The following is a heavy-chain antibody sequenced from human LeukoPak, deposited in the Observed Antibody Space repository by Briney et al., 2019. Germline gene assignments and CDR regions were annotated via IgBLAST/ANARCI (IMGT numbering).Heavy chain of an antibody. CDR2: IYDSGST. J-gene: IGHJ5*02. CDR1: GGSIRSSYYY. D-gene: IGHD3-3*01. CDR3: ARDNDFWSGYGKDWFDP. V-gene: IGHV4-39*02. Sequence: SETLSLTCTVSGGSIRSSYYYWGWIRQPPGKGLEWIGSIYDSGSTYYNPSLKSRVTISVDTSKNQFSLKLSSVTAADTAVYYCARDNDFWSGYGKDWFDPWGQGTLVTVSS.